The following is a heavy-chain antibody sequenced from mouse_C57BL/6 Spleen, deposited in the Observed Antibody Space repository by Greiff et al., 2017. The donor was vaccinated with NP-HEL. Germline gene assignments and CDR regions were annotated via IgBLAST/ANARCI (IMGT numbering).Heavy chain of an antibody. CDR1: GYTFTSYG. Sequence: QVHVKQSGAELARPGASVKLSCKASGYTFTSYGISWVKQRTGQGLEWIGEIYPRSGNTYYNEKFKGKATLTADKSSSTAYMELRSLTSEASAVYFCARSVYDPSYYYAMDYWGQGTSVTVSS. J-gene: IGHJ4*01. V-gene: IGHV1-81*01. D-gene: IGHD2-3*01. CDR2: IYPRSGNT. CDR3: ARSVYDPSYYYAMDY.